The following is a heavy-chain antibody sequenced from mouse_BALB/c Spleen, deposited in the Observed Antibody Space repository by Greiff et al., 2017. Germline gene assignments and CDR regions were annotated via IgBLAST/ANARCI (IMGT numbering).Heavy chain of an antibody. D-gene: IGHD2-4*01. V-gene: IGHV5-17*02. CDR3: ARSSTMITWFAY. CDR2: ISSGSSTI. CDR1: GFTFSSFG. Sequence: EVKVVESGGGLVQPGGSRKLSCAASGFTFSSFGMHWVRQAPEKGLEWVAYISSGSSTIYYADTVKGRFTISRDNPKNTLFLQMTSLRSEDTAMYYCARSSTMITWFAYWGQGTLVTVSA. J-gene: IGHJ3*01.